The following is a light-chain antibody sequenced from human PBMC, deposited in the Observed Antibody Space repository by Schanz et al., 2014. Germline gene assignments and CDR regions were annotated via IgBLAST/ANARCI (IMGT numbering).Light chain of an antibody. V-gene: IGLV1-44*01. J-gene: IGLJ3*02. CDR2: SNN. Sequence: QSVLTQPPSASGTPGQRVTISCSGSSSNIGSNTVNWYQQLPGTAPKLLIYSNNQRPSGVPDRFSGSKSGNTASLTVSGLQAEDEADYYCSSYADNNKELFGGGTKLTVL. CDR3: SSYADNNKEL. CDR1: SSNIGSNT.